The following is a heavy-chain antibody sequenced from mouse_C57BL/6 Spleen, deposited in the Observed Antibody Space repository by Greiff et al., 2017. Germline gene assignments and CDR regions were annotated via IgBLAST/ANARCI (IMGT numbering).Heavy chain of an antibody. CDR2: IYPGDGDT. D-gene: IGHD2-4*01. CDR3: ARSANYYDYPPWFAD. J-gene: IGHJ3*01. Sequence: VQGVESGPELVKPGASVKISCKASGYAFSSSWMNWVKQRPGKGLEWIGRIYPGDGDTNYNGKFKGKATLTADKSSSTAYMQLSSLTSEDSAVYFCARSANYYDYPPWFADWGQGTLVTVSA. CDR1: GYAFSSSW. V-gene: IGHV1-82*01.